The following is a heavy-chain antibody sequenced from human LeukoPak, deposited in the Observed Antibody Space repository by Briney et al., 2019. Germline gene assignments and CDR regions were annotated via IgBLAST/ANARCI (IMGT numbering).Heavy chain of an antibody. CDR2: INPNSGGT. J-gene: IGHJ6*03. Sequence: GASVKVPCKASGYTFTGYYMHWVRQAPGQGLERMGWINPNSGGTNYAQKFQGRVTMTRDTSISTAYMELSRLRSDDTAAFYCARGNDYVDNYYYYMDVWGKGTTVTVSS. CDR3: ARGNDYVDNYYYYMDV. D-gene: IGHD3-10*02. CDR1: GYTFTGYY. V-gene: IGHV1-2*02.